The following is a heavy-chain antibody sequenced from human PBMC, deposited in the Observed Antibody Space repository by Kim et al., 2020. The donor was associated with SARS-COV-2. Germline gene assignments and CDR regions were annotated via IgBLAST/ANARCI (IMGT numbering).Heavy chain of an antibody. Sequence: ASVKVSCKASGYTFTSYGISWVRQAPGQGLEWMGWISAYNGNTNYAQKLQGRVTMTTDTSTSTAYMELRSLRSDDTAVYYCARVTAPDCSSTSCYDYYYYGMDVWGQGTTVTVSS. D-gene: IGHD2-2*01. CDR2: ISAYNGNT. CDR3: ARVTAPDCSSTSCYDYYYYGMDV. CDR1: GYTFTSYG. V-gene: IGHV1-18*04. J-gene: IGHJ6*02.